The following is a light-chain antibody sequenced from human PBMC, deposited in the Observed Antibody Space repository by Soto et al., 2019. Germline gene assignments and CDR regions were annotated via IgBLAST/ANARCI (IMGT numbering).Light chain of an antibody. Sequence: EIVMTQSPATLSVSPGERATLSCRASQSVSSNLAWYQQKPGQAPRLLIYGASTRATGIPARFSGSGSGTEFTLTISSLLSEDFAVYYCQQYNNWSRTFGQGTKLEIK. CDR3: QQYNNWSRT. V-gene: IGKV3-15*01. J-gene: IGKJ2*01. CDR1: QSVSSN. CDR2: GAS.